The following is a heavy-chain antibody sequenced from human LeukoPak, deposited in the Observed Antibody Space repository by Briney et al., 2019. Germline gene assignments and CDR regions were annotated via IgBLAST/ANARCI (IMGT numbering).Heavy chain of an antibody. CDR3: ARGAVAGSYYYYYYGMDV. D-gene: IGHD6-19*01. Sequence: SETLSLTCTVSGGSISRDYWSWIRQPPGKGLEWIGYIYYTGSTNYNPSLKSRVTIPVDTSKNQFSLKLSSVTAADTAVYYCARGAVAGSYYYYYYGMDVWGQGTTVTVSS. J-gene: IGHJ6*02. CDR1: GGSISRDY. V-gene: IGHV4-59*01. CDR2: IYYTGST.